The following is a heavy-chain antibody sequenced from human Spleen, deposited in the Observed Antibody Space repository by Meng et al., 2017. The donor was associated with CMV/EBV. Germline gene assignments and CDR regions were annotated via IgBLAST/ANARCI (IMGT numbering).Heavy chain of an antibody. J-gene: IGHJ5*02. Sequence: CKASEDAPTADFMFWVRQAPGQGLEWMGWINSHSGATQYAQKFQGRVTMTRDTSISTVYMDLSSLRSDDTADYYCLTYTSSSHSFGPWGQGTLVTVSS. CDR3: LTYTSSSHSFGP. V-gene: IGHV1-2*02. D-gene: IGHD6-6*01. CDR2: INSHSGAT. CDR1: EDAPTADF.